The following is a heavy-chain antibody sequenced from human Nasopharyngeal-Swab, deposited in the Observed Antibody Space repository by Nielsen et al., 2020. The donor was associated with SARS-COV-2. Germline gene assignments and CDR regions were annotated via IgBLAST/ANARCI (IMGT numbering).Heavy chain of an antibody. CDR2: ISSSSSYI. Sequence: GESLKISCAASGFTFDDYGMSWVRQVPGKGLEWVSSISSSSSYIYYADSVKGRFTISRDNAKNSLYLQMNSLRAEDTAVYYCARDRGDSSGYVGYDAFDIWGQGTMVTVSS. CDR1: GFTFDDYG. J-gene: IGHJ3*02. D-gene: IGHD3-22*01. V-gene: IGHV3-21*01. CDR3: ARDRGDSSGYVGYDAFDI.